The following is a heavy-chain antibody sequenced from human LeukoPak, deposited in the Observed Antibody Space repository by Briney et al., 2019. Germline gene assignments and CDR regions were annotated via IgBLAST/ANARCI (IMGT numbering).Heavy chain of an antibody. CDR3: ARDRSFSSPDAFDI. J-gene: IGHJ3*02. CDR2: IIPIFGTA. D-gene: IGHD6-6*01. CDR1: GGTFCTYT. V-gene: IGHV1-69*05. Sequence: SVKVSCKASGGTFCTYTISWVRQAPGQGLEWMGGIIPIFGTANYAQKFQGRVTITTDESTSTAYMELSSLRSEDTAVYYCARDRSFSSPDAFDIWGQGTMVTVSS.